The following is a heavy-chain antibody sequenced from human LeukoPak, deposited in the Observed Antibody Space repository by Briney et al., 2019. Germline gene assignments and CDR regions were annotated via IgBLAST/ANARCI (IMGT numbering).Heavy chain of an antibody. CDR1: GFTFISYA. V-gene: IGHV3-23*01. Sequence: GGSLRLSCAASGFTFISYAMSWVRQAPGKGLEWVSSISGSGGRTSYADSVQGRFTISRDNSRNTLYLELNSLRAEDAAVYFCAMAVIGSGWTLDYWGQGTLVTVS. CDR2: ISGSGGRT. J-gene: IGHJ4*02. D-gene: IGHD6-19*01. CDR3: AMAVIGSGWTLDY.